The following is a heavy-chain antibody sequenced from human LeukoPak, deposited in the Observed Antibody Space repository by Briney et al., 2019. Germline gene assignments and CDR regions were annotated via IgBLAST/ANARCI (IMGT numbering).Heavy chain of an antibody. CDR2: ISGSGGST. Sequence: GGSLRLSCAASGFTFSSYAMSWVRQAPGKGLEWVSAISGSGGSTYYADSVKGRFTISRDNSKNTLYLQMNSLRAEDTAVYCCARDYYYDSSGYSPAHAFDIWGQGTMVTVSS. D-gene: IGHD3-22*01. J-gene: IGHJ3*02. CDR3: ARDYYYDSSGYSPAHAFDI. CDR1: GFTFSSYA. V-gene: IGHV3-23*01.